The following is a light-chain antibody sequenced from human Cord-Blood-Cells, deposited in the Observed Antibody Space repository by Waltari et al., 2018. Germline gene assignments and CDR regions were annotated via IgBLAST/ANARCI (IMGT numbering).Light chain of an antibody. CDR1: KSISSY. CDR2: AAS. V-gene: IGKV1-39*01. CDR3: QQSYSTPYT. Sequence: DIQMTQSPSSLSASVGDSVTSTCRASKSISSYLNWYQQKPGKAPKLLIYAASSLQSGVPSRFSGSGSGTDFTLTISSLQPEDFATYYCQQSYSTPYTFGQGTKLEIK. J-gene: IGKJ2*01.